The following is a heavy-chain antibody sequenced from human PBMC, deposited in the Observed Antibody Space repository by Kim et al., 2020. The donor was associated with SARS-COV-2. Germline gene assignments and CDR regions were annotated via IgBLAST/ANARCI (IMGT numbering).Heavy chain of an antibody. CDR1: GGSISSSSYY. D-gene: IGHD3-22*01. Sequence: SETLSLTFTVSGGSISSSSYYWGWIRQPPGKGLEWIGSIYYSGSTYYNPSLKSRVTISVDTSKNQFSLKLSSVTAADTAVYYCARHSYDSSGYYYFSYIDYWGQGTLVTVSS. V-gene: IGHV4-39*01. CDR2: IYYSGST. CDR3: ARHSYDSSGYYYFSYIDY. J-gene: IGHJ4*02.